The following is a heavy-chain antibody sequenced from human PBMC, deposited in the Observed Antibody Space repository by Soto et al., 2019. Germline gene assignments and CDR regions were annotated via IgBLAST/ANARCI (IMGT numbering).Heavy chain of an antibody. CDR2: IHSSGST. V-gene: IGHV4-4*07. J-gene: IGHJ5*02. CDR3: ARDQGVAAAGITWFDP. Sequence: QVQLQASGPGLVKPSETLSLTCTVSGASMNSYHWSWIRQPAGMGLEWIGHIHSSGSTNYNPSLKSRVTLSVNTSKNQFSLRLMSLTAADTAVYYCARDQGVAAAGITWFDPWGQGSLVTVSS. CDR1: GASMNSYH. D-gene: IGHD6-13*01.